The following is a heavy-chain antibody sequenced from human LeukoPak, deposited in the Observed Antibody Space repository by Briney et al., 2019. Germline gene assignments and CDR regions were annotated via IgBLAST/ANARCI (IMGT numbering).Heavy chain of an antibody. J-gene: IGHJ3*02. Sequence: PGGSLRLSCAASGFTFRSYSMNWLRQAPPKGLAWVSSISSCRSYIYYADSVKGRFTISRDGSKNTVYLQLNSLRGEDTAIYYCARSRYLDWGGAFDMWGQGTMVTVSS. CDR1: GFTFRSYS. V-gene: IGHV3-21*01. D-gene: IGHD3-9*01. CDR3: ARSRYLDWGGAFDM. CDR2: ISSCRSYI.